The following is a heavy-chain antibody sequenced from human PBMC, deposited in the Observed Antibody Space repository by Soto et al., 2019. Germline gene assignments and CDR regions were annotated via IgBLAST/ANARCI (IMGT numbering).Heavy chain of an antibody. D-gene: IGHD2-15*01. CDR2: IIPIFGTA. Sequence: SVKVSCKASGGTFSSYAISWVRQAPGQGLEWMGGIIPIFGTANYAQKFQGRVTITADESTSTAYMELSSLRSEDTAVYYCARTYSPGAKFENNWFDPWGQGTLVTVSS. CDR3: ARTYSPGAKFENNWFDP. CDR1: GGTFSSYA. V-gene: IGHV1-69*13. J-gene: IGHJ5*02.